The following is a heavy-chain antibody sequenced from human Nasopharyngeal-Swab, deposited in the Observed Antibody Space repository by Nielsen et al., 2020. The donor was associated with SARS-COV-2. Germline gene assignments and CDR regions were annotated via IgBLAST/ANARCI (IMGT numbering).Heavy chain of an antibody. CDR1: GFTFDDYA. Sequence: SLKISCAASGFTFDDYAMHWVRQAPGKGLEWVPGISWNSGSIGYADSVKGRFTISRDNAKNSLYLQMNSLRAEDTALYYCAKVFTWGSPDYWGQGTLVTVSS. V-gene: IGHV3-9*01. CDR3: AKVFTWGSPDY. CDR2: ISWNSGSI. J-gene: IGHJ4*02. D-gene: IGHD3-16*01.